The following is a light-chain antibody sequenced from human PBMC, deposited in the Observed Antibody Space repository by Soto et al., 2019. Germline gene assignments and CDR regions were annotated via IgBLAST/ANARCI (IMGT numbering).Light chain of an antibody. J-gene: IGLJ1*01. CDR3: APWDGSLSGGFV. CDR2: NNN. CDR1: SCNIGSNS. Sequence: QSVQTQPPSASGTPGQRVTMACSGSSCNIGSNSLYWYQQLPGTAPKLLIYNNNHRPAGVPDRFSGSKSDTSGSLAISGLRSEDEADYFCAPWDGSLSGGFVFAGGTKVTV. V-gene: IGLV1-47*02.